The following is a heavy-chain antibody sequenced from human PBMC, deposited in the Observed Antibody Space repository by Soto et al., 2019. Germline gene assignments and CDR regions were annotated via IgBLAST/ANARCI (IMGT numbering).Heavy chain of an antibody. CDR2: ISYEGNNK. CDR3: ARAGCDGGSCYTLVGLRYGMDV. Sequence: QVQLVESGGGVVQPGSSLRLSCAASGFTFSSYVMNWVRQAPAKGLGGGAIISYEGNNKYYADSVKGRFTISRDNSKNTLYLQMNSLRAEDTAVYYCARAGCDGGSCYTLVGLRYGMDVWGQGTTVTVSS. D-gene: IGHD2-15*01. CDR1: GFTFSSYV. V-gene: IGHV3-30-3*01. J-gene: IGHJ6*02.